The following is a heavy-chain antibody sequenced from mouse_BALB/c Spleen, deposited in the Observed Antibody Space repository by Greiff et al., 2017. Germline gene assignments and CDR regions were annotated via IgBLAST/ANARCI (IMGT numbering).Heavy chain of an antibody. CDR3: ARARYDGSRFAY. CDR2: INPSSGYT. CDR1: GYTFTSYT. Sequence: QVQLKQSGAELARPGASVKMSCKASGYTFTSYTMHWVKQRPGQGLEWIGYINPSSGYTNYNQKFKDKATLTADKSSSTAYMQLSSLTSEDSAVYYCARARYDGSRFAYWGQGTLVTVSA. J-gene: IGHJ3*01. V-gene: IGHV1-4*01. D-gene: IGHD2-14*01.